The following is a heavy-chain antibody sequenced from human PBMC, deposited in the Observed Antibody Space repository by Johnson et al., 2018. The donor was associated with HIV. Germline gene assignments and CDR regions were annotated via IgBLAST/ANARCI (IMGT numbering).Heavy chain of an antibody. CDR3: ARDSSFYGDSAFDI. V-gene: IGHV3-30-3*01. D-gene: IGHD4-17*01. CDR2: ISYDGSNK. J-gene: IGHJ3*02. Sequence: VQLVESGGGVVQPGRSLRLSCAASGFTFSSYAMHWVRQAPGKGLEWVALISYDGSNKYYADSVKGRFTISRDNSKTTLYLQMNSLRAEETAVYYCARDSSFYGDSAFDIWGQGTMVTVSS. CDR1: GFTFSSYA.